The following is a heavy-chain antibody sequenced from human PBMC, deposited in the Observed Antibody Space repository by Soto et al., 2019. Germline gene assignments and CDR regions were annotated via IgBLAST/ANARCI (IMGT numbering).Heavy chain of an antibody. CDR3: ARSGGLDRDFNY. CDR2: IIPMFDTP. D-gene: IGHD2-15*01. J-gene: IGHJ4*02. CDR1: EGTFSSDS. Sequence: QVQLVQSGAEVKKPGSSVKVSCKASEGTFSSDSFSWVRQAPGQGLEWMGGIIPMFDTPIYAQKFQDRVTITADESTSTASMQLSSLRSGDTAVYYCARSGGLDRDFNYWGQGSLVTVSS. V-gene: IGHV1-69*12.